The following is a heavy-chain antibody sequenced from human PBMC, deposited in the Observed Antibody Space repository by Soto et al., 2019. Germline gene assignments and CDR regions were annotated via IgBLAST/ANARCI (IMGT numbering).Heavy chain of an antibody. CDR2: IYWDDVK. Sequence: QITLKESGPTLVTPTQTLTLTCTFSGFSLSTSGVGVGWIRQPPGKALELIALIYWDDVKRYSPSLKSRPTLTQDTSKNQVVLTMPNKDPMYTVTYYCAHNGVRQFGDFSFSRFDFWGQGTLVTVSS. CDR3: AHNGVRQFGDFSFSRFDF. D-gene: IGHD3-10*01. CDR1: GFSLSTSGVG. J-gene: IGHJ4*02. V-gene: IGHV2-5*02.